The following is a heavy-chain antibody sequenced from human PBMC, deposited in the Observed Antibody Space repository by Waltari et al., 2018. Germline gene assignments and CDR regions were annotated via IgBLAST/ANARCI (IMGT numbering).Heavy chain of an antibody. Sequence: EVQLVQSGAEVKKPGESLKISCRVSGYSFTIYWIGWVSQMPGKGLEWMGIIYPGDSDTRYSPSFQGQVTISADKSISTAYLQWSSLKASDTAMYYCARHVGGGQWELLGWFDPWGQGTLVTVSS. CDR3: ARHVGGGQWELLGWFDP. J-gene: IGHJ5*02. D-gene: IGHD1-26*01. V-gene: IGHV5-51*01. CDR1: GYSFTIYW. CDR2: IYPGDSDT.